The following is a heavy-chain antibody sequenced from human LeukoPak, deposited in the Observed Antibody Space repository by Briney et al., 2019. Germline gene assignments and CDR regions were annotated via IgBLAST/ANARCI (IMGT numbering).Heavy chain of an antibody. J-gene: IGHJ6*02. Sequence: PGGSLRLSCAASGFTFSNCWMHWVRQAPGKGLEWVSRIDSDGSTTKYADSVKGRFTISRDNAKNTVYLQMNSLRAEDTAVYYCARDTYYYNSSTFYHYYYGMDVWGQGTMVTVSS. CDR1: GFTFSNCW. CDR3: ARDTYYYNSSTFYHYYYGMDV. D-gene: IGHD2/OR15-2a*01. CDR2: IDSDGSTT. V-gene: IGHV3-74*03.